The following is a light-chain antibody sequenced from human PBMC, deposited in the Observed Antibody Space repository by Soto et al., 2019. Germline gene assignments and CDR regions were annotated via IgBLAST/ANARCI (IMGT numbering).Light chain of an antibody. V-gene: IGKV1-17*01. CDR3: LQHNTYPLT. CDR1: QGIRND. CDR2: SAS. Sequence: DLQMTQSPSSLSASVGDRVTITCRASQGIRNDLGWYQQKPGKAPKLLIYSASSLRSGVPSRFSGSGYETEFTLTINSLQPEDFAVYYCLQHNTYPLTFGGGTKVEIK. J-gene: IGKJ4*01.